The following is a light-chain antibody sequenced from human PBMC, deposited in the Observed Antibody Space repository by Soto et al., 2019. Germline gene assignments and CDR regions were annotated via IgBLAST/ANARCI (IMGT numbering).Light chain of an antibody. Sequence: QSVLTQPPSVSAAPGQKVTISCSGSSSNIGMNFVSWYQQLPGTAPKLLIYGNNKRPSGIPDRFSGSKSGTSATLGITGLQTGDEADDYCGTWDSSLSIYVFGTGSKVTVL. CDR1: SSNIGMNF. CDR3: GTWDSSLSIYV. CDR2: GNN. V-gene: IGLV1-51*01. J-gene: IGLJ1*01.